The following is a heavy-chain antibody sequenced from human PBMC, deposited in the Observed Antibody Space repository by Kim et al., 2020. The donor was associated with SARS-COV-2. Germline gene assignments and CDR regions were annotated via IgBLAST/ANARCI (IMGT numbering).Heavy chain of an antibody. CDR1: GGSISSDGYS. CDR2: IYHSGST. J-gene: IGHJ2*01. Sequence: SETLSLTCTVSGGSISSDGYSWSWIRQPPGKGLEWIGYIYHSGSTDYNPSLRSRVTMSVDRSKNHFSLKVTSVTAADTAMYYCVREVDSHCYFDVWGRGTLVTVSS. V-gene: IGHV4-30-2*01. CDR3: VREVDSHCYFDV. D-gene: IGHD2-15*01.